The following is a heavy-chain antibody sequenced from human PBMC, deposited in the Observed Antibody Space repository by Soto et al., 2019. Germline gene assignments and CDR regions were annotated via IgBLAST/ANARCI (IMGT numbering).Heavy chain of an antibody. CDR3: ARASVGPPGGGSWTMPFDF. Sequence: SETLSLTCRVSGGSINNYYWSWIRQPAGKGLEWIGRIYTGGSTNYNPSLKSRVTMSTDTSKNQFSLRLTSVTAADTAVYYCARASVGPPGGGSWTMPFDFWGQGTLVTVSS. V-gene: IGHV4-4*07. CDR2: IYTGGST. D-gene: IGHD2-15*01. CDR1: GGSINNYY. J-gene: IGHJ4*02.